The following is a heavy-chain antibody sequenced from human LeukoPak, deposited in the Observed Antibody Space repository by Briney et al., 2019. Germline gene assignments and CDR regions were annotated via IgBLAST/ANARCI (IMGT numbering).Heavy chain of an antibody. D-gene: IGHD3-10*01. V-gene: IGHV3-23*01. J-gene: IGHJ4*02. CDR1: GFTFSGFA. CDR2: ISGSGDYT. Sequence: GGSLRLSCAASGFTFSGFAMTWVRQAPGKGLEWVSSISGSGDYTQYADSVKGRFTISRDNSKNTLYLQMHSLRAEDTAVYYCAKDPYQTYRETGSARPDYWGQGTLVTVSS. CDR3: AKDPYQTYRETGSARPDY.